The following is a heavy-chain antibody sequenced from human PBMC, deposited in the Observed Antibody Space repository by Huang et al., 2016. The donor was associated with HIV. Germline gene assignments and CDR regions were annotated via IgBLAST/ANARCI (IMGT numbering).Heavy chain of an antibody. D-gene: IGHD3-3*01. Sequence: QVQVVQSGAGVKKPGASVKVSCKVSGYALSDLAIHWVRQAPGKGLEWMGGFDAEDGQRVYAQRLQGRVTMTEDTSADTAYMELSGLTSEDSAVYYCAAEVHIIPREDFCWDYWGQGTLVTVSS. J-gene: IGHJ4*02. CDR3: AAEVHIIPREDFCWDY. CDR1: GYALSDLA. CDR2: FDAEDGQR. V-gene: IGHV1-24*01.